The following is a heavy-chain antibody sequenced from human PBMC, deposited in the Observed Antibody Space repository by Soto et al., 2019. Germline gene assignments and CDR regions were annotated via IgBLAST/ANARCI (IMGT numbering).Heavy chain of an antibody. J-gene: IGHJ4*02. Sequence: QVQLVQSGAEVKKPGASVSVSCKASGYTFTCYDIYWVRQATGQGLEWMGWMNPFSGNAVYTQKFQDRVTMTRDTSINTAYMEMSGLRSEDTAVYYCTRGQGNHWGQGSLVSVSS. CDR3: TRGQGNH. CDR2: MNPFSGNA. CDR1: GYTFTCYD. V-gene: IGHV1-8*01.